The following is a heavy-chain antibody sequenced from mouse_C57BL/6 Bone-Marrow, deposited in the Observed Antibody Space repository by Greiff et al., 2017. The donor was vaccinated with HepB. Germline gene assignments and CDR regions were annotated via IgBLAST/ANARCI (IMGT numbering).Heavy chain of an antibody. V-gene: IGHV7-4*01. D-gene: IGHD1-1*01. J-gene: IGHJ3*01. CDR1: GFTFNDYQ. Sequence: EVKLVESGGGLVQPGASLRLSCAASGFTFNDYQMSWVRQTPGKAPEWLAFIRNKANGYTSEYTASVKARFTISRDNSQNFLYLQMNTLRAEDSATYYCVKAVSSGSSYTWFAYWGQGTLVTVSA. CDR3: VKAVSSGSSYTWFAY. CDR2: IRNKANGYTS.